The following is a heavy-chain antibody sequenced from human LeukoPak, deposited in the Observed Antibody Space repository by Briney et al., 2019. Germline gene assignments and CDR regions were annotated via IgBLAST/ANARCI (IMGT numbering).Heavy chain of an antibody. CDR3: AREDKFSDSSSWYGWFDP. J-gene: IGHJ5*02. Sequence: SETLSLTCSVSDGSINSYYWSWIRQPPGKGLEWIGEINHSGSTNYNPSLKSRVTISVDTSKNQFSLKLSSVTAADTAVYFCAREDKFSDSSSWYGWFDPWGQGTLVTVSS. D-gene: IGHD6-13*01. CDR1: DGSINSYY. CDR2: INHSGST. V-gene: IGHV4-34*01.